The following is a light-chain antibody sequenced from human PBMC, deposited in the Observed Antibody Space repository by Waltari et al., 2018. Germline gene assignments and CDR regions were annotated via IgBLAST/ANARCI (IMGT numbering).Light chain of an antibody. J-gene: IGKJ1*01. V-gene: IGKV1-39*01. CDR2: AAS. CDR3: QQSYSTPWT. CDR1: QSISSY. Sequence: DIQMTQSPSSLSASVGDRVTITCRAGQSISSYLNWYQQKPGKAPKLLIYAASSLQSGVPSRFSGSGSGTDFTLTISSLQPEDFATYYCQQSYSTPWTFGQGTEVEIK.